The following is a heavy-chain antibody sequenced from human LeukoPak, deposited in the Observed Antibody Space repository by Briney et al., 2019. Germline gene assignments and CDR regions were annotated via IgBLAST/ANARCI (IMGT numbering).Heavy chain of an antibody. Sequence: GGSLRLSCAASGFTFSSYAMSWVRQAPGKGLEWVSAISGSGGSTYYADSVKGRFTISRDNSKNTLNLQMNNLRAEDTAVYYCARGTTGTTAVRDYWGQGTLVTVSS. CDR2: ISGSGGST. D-gene: IGHD1/OR15-1a*01. CDR1: GFTFSSYA. V-gene: IGHV3-23*01. J-gene: IGHJ4*02. CDR3: ARGTTGTTAVRDY.